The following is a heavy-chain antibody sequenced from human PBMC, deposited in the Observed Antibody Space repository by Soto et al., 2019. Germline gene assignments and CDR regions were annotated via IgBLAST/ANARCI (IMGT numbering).Heavy chain of an antibody. Sequence: SVKVSCKASGGTFSSYTISWVRQAPGQGLEWMGRIIPILGIANYAQKFQGRVTITADKSTSTAYMELSSLRSEDTAVYYCARDRRLLHYYSYMNVWGKGTTVTV. V-gene: IGHV1-69*04. D-gene: IGHD5-12*01. CDR3: ARDRRLLHYYSYMNV. CDR2: IIPILGIA. CDR1: GGTFSSYT. J-gene: IGHJ6*03.